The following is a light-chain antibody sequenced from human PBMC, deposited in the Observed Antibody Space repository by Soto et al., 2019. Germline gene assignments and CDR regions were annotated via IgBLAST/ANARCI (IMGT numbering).Light chain of an antibody. CDR1: QSISSW. CDR2: KAS. Sequence: DIQMTQSPSTLYASVGDRVTITCRASQSISSWLAWYQQKPGKAPNLLIYKASSLEGGVPSRFSGSGSGTEFTLTISSLQPDDFSTYYCQQYSTYSLTFGQGTMVEIK. CDR3: QQYSTYSLT. V-gene: IGKV1-5*03. J-gene: IGKJ1*01.